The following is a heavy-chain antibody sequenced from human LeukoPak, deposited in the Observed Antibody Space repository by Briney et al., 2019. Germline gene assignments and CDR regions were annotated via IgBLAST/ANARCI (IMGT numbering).Heavy chain of an antibody. CDR2: IGSTGGNT. CDR1: GFTFSSYG. V-gene: IGHV3-23*01. Sequence: GGSLRLSCAASGFTFSSYGMHWVRQAPGKGLEWVSAIGSTGGNTYYADSVKGRFTISRDNSKNTLYLQMNSLRAEDTAVYYCAKDRPTWPIDYWGQGTLVTVSS. J-gene: IGHJ4*02. CDR3: AKDRPTWPIDY. D-gene: IGHD5-12*01.